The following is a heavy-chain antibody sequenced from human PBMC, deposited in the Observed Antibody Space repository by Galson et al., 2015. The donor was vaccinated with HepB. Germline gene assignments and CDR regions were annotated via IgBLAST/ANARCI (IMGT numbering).Heavy chain of an antibody. D-gene: IGHD3-3*01. Sequence: SVKVSCKASGYTFSSYSIAWVRQAPGKGLEWMGGFDPEDGETIYAQKFQGRVTMTEDTSTDTAYMELSSLRSEDTAVYYCATPDFWRGRRSSEPYYYGMDVWGQGTTVTVSS. V-gene: IGHV1-24*01. CDR1: GYTFSSYS. CDR2: FDPEDGET. J-gene: IGHJ6*02. CDR3: ATPDFWRGRRSSEPYYYGMDV.